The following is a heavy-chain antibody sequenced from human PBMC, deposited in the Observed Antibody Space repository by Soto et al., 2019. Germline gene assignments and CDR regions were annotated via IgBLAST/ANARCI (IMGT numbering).Heavy chain of an antibody. Sequence: QVQLVQSGAEVKKPGASVKVSCKASGYTFTSYGISWVRQAPGQGLEWMGWISAYNGNTNYAQKLQGRVTMTTDTSTSTAYMELRSLRSDDTAVYYCAGGGSNCGGNEYYYYYGMDVWGQGTTVTVSS. D-gene: IGHD2-15*01. CDR3: AGGGSNCGGNEYYYYYGMDV. V-gene: IGHV1-18*01. CDR1: GYTFTSYG. J-gene: IGHJ6*02. CDR2: ISAYNGNT.